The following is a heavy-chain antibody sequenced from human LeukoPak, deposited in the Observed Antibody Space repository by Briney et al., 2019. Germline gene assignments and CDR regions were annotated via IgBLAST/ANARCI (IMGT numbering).Heavy chain of an antibody. CDR3: ARDNDILTGYYFDY. CDR2: ITGSGTFT. D-gene: IGHD3-9*01. J-gene: IGHJ4*02. CDR1: GITFIKYS. Sequence: AGGSLRLSCAASGITFIKYSMTWVRQAPGKGLEWVSAITGSGTFTDYADSVKGRFTISRDNAKNSLYLQMNSLRAEDTAVYYCARDNDILTGYYFDYWGQGTLVTVSS. V-gene: IGHV3-21*01.